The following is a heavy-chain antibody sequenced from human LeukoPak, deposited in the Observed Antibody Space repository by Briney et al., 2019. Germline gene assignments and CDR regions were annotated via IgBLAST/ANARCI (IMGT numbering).Heavy chain of an antibody. CDR2: ISYDGSNK. D-gene: IGHD1-26*01. CDR3: ARFQWELSDTFDY. CDR1: GFTFSSYG. J-gene: IGHJ4*02. V-gene: IGHV3-30*19. Sequence: GGSLRLSCAASGFTFSSYGMHWVRQAPGKGLEGVAVISYDGSNKYYADSVKGRFTISRDNSKNTLYLQMNSLRAEDTAVYYCARFQWELSDTFDYWGQGTLVTVSS.